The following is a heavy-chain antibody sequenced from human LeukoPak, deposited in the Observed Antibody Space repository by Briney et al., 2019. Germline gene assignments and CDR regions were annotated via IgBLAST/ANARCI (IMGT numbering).Heavy chain of an antibody. V-gene: IGHV3-49*04. CDR3: TTGGSYLDFDY. J-gene: IGHJ4*02. D-gene: IGHD1-26*01. CDR2: IRSKAYGGTT. CDR1: GFTFGDYA. Sequence: GGSLRLSCTASGFTFGDYAMSWVRQAPGKGLERVGLIRSKAYGGTTEYAASVKGRFTISRDDSKSIAYLQMNSLKTEDTAVYYCTTGGSYLDFDYWGQGTLVTVSS.